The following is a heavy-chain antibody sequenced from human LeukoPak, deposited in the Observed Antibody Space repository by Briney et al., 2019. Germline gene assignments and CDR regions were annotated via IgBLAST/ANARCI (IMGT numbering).Heavy chain of an antibody. V-gene: IGHV4-30-4*01. D-gene: IGHD3-22*01. CDR3: ATRDYYDSSGYYYY. J-gene: IGHJ4*02. CDR2: IYYSGST. CDR1: GGSISSGDYY. Sequence: PSETLSLTCTVSGGSISSGDYYWSWIRQPPGKGLEWIGYIYYSGSTYYNPSLKSRVTISVDTSKNQFSLKLSSVTAADTAVYYCATRDYYDSSGYYYYWGQGTLVTVSS.